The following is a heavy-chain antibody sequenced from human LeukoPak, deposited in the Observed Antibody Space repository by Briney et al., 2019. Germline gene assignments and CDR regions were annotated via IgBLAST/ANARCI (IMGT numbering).Heavy chain of an antibody. Sequence: PGGSLRLSCAASGFTFSSYCMHWVRQVPGKGLVWVSRINPDGSTTSYADSVKGRFTISRDNAENTLYLQMNSLRAEDTAVYHCVSHVYGGSPFDIWGQGTMVTVSS. J-gene: IGHJ3*02. D-gene: IGHD4-23*01. V-gene: IGHV3-74*01. CDR1: GFTFSSYC. CDR2: INPDGSTT. CDR3: VSHVYGGSPFDI.